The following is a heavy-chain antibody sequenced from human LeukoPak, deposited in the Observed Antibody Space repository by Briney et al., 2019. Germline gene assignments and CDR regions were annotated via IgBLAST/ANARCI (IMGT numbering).Heavy chain of an antibody. CDR2: ISWNSGSI. V-gene: IGHV3-9*01. D-gene: IGHD1-26*01. Sequence: GGSLRLSCAASGFTFDDYAMPWVRQAPGKGLEWVSGISWNSGSIGYADSVKGRFTISRDNAKNSLYLQMNSPRAEDTALYYCAKDILPRAWELLIAFDIWGQGTMVTVSS. J-gene: IGHJ3*02. CDR3: AKDILPRAWELLIAFDI. CDR1: GFTFDDYA.